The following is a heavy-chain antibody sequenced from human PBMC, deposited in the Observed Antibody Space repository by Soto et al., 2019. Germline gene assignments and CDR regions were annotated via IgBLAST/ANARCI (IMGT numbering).Heavy chain of an antibody. V-gene: IGHV3-49*04. Sequence: LRLSCTASGFTFGDYAMSWVRQAPGKGLEWVGFIRSKAYGGTTEYAASVKGRFTISRDDSKSIAYLQMNSLKTEDTAVYYCTLYCSSTSCYRGYGMDVWGRGTTVTVSS. CDR3: TLYCSSTSCYRGYGMDV. J-gene: IGHJ6*02. CDR1: GFTFGDYA. CDR2: IRSKAYGGTT. D-gene: IGHD2-2*02.